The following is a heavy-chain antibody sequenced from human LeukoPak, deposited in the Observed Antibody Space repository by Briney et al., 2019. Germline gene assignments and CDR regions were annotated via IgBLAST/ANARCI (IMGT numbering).Heavy chain of an antibody. V-gene: IGHV3-33*08. Sequence: GGSLRLSCAASGFTSSSYWMSWVRQAPGKGLEWVAALLYDGNTKHYADSVKGRFTISRDISKSTFYLQMNSLTAEDTAVYYCARDHRPEIQYYYMDVWGKGTTVAVSS. CDR3: ARDHRPEIQYYYMDV. CDR2: LLYDGNTK. D-gene: IGHD1-14*01. J-gene: IGHJ6*03. CDR1: GFTSSSYW.